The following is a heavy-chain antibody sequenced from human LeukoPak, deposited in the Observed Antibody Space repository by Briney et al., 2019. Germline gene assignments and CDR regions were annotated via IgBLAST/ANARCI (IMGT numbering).Heavy chain of an antibody. Sequence: GGSLRLSWAASGFTFSSYAMHGVRQAPGKGLEWVAVISYDGRNKYYADSVKGRFPISRDNSKNTLYLQMNSVRAEDTAVYYCASLPSGWYWGYYYYCGMDVWGQGTTVTVSS. CDR2: ISYDGRNK. J-gene: IGHJ6*02. CDR1: GFTFSSYA. CDR3: ASLPSGWYWGYYYYCGMDV. D-gene: IGHD6-19*01. V-gene: IGHV3-30*04.